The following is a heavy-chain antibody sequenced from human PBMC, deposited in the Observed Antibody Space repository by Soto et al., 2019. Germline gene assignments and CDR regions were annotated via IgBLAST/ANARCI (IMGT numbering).Heavy chain of an antibody. Sequence: QVQLVQSGAEVKKPGASVKVSCKASGYTFTSYYMHWVRQAPGQGLEWMGIINPSGGSKSYAQKFQGRVTKTRDTSTSTVYMELSSLRSEDTAVYYCASDFSLGGYDKPTYYYYGMDVWGQGTTVTVSS. V-gene: IGHV1-46*01. CDR1: GYTFTSYY. D-gene: IGHD5-12*01. J-gene: IGHJ6*02. CDR2: INPSGGSK. CDR3: ASDFSLGGYDKPTYYYYGMDV.